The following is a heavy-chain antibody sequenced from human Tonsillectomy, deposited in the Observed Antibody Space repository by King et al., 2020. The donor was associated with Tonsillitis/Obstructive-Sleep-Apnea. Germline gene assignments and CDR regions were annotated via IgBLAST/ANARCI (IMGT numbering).Heavy chain of an antibody. V-gene: IGHV4-34*01. CDR3: ATSFYDFWSGYRRPSFDY. CDR1: GGSFSGYY. D-gene: IGHD3-3*01. CDR2: INHSGST. J-gene: IGHJ4*02. Sequence: VQLQQWGAGLLKPSETLSLTCAVYGGSFSGYYWSWIRQPPGKGLEWIGEINHSGSTNYNPSLKSRVTISVDTSKNQFSLKRSSVTAADTAVYYCATSFYDFWSGYRRPSFDYWGQGTLVTVSS.